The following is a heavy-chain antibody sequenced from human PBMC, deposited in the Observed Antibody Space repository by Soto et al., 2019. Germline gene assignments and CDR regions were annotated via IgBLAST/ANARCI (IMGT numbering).Heavy chain of an antibody. CDR1: GYTFTSYD. D-gene: IGHD3-9*01. CDR3: AIGFPVLRYCDWFASAFDP. Sequence: ASVKVSCKASGYTFTSYDINWVRQATGQGLEWMGWMNPNSGNTGYAQKFQGRVTMTRNTSISTAYMELSSLRSEDTAVYYCAIGFPVLRYCDWFASAFDPWGQGTLVTVSS. CDR2: MNPNSGNT. J-gene: IGHJ5*02. V-gene: IGHV1-8*01.